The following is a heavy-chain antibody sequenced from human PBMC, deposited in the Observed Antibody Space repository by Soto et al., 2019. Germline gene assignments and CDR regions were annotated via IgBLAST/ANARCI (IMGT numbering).Heavy chain of an antibody. CDR2: IDGEEEK. J-gene: IGHJ4*02. CDR1: GLSLSRKGMW. Sequence: SGPTLVNPKPPLILTCAFSGLSLSRKGMWVGWIRQPPGKAREFPALIDGEEEKFYTPSLTTRLTVSKDTSKSQLVLTLTNVDPVHTATYYCTRSTNWNYEYYFDYWGQGTLVTVSS. V-gene: IGHV2-70*01. CDR3: TRSTNWNYEYYFDY. D-gene: IGHD1-7*01.